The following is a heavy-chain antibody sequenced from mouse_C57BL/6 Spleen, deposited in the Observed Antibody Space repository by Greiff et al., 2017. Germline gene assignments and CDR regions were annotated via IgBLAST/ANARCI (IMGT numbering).Heavy chain of an antibody. Sequence: EVQLVESGPGLVKPSQSLSLTCSVTGYSITSGYYWNWIRQFPGNKLEWMGYISYDGSNNYNPSLKNRISITRDTSKNQFFLKLNSVTTEDTATYYCARYRGTTVVATYWYFDVWGTGTTVTVSS. CDR1: GYSITSGYY. D-gene: IGHD1-1*01. CDR2: ISYDGSN. J-gene: IGHJ1*03. CDR3: ARYRGTTVVATYWYFDV. V-gene: IGHV3-6*01.